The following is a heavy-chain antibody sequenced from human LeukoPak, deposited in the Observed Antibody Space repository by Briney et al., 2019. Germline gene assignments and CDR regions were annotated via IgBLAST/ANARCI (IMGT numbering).Heavy chain of an antibody. CDR1: GGSISPHY. CDR2: VYYSGST. V-gene: IGHV4-59*08. CDR3: ARGSISGWYYFDY. D-gene: IGHD6-19*01. J-gene: IGHJ4*02. Sequence: SETLSLTCSVSGGSISPHYWSWIRQPPGKGLEWIGYVYYSGSTNYNPSLKSRVTISVDTSKNHFSLKLSSVTAADTAVYYCARGSISGWYYFDYRGQGTLVTVSS.